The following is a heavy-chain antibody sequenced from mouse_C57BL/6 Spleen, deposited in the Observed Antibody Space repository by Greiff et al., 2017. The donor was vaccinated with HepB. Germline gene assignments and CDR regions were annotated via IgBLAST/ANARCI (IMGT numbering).Heavy chain of an antibody. V-gene: IGHV1-82*01. D-gene: IGHD2-4*01. CDR1: GYPFSSSW. J-gene: IGHJ4*01. CDR3: ARDYDTAMDY. Sequence: VKLMESGPELVKPGASVKISCKASGYPFSSSWMNWVKQRPGKGLEWIGRIYPGDGDTNYNGKFKGKATLTADKSSSTAYMQLSSLTSEDSAVYFCARDYDTAMDYWGQGTSVTVSS. CDR2: IYPGDGDT.